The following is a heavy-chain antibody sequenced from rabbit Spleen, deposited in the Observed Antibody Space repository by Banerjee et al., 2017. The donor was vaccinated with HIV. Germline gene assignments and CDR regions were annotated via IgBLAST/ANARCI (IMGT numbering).Heavy chain of an antibody. J-gene: IGHJ4*01. CDR3: VRDGIDSGWGVVLYYFNL. D-gene: IGHD4-1*01. Sequence: QSLEESGGDLVKPGASLTLTCTASGVSFSSNHYMCWVRQAPGKGLEWIACIEGGSSGFSYFASWAKGRFTISKTSSTTVTLQMTSLTAADTATYFCVRDGIDSGWGVVLYYFNLWAQAPSSPS. CDR2: IEGGSSGFS. V-gene: IGHV1S40*01. CDR1: GVSFSSNHY.